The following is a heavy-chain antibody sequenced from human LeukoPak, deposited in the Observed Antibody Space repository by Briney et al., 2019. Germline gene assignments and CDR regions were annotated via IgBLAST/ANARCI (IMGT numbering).Heavy chain of an antibody. Sequence: PGGSLRLSCAASGFTFSSYAMSWVRQAPGKGLEWASAISGSGGSTYYADSVKGRFTISRDNAKNLLYLEMNSLRAEDTAVYSRAGGTGFLIVDWGQGTLVTVSS. V-gene: IGHV3-23*01. J-gene: IGHJ4*02. CDR2: ISGSGGST. CDR3: AGGTGFLIVD. D-gene: IGHD1-26*01. CDR1: GFTFSSYA.